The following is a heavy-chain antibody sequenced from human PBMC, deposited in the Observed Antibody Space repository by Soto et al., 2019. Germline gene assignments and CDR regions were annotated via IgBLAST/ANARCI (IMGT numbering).Heavy chain of an antibody. D-gene: IGHD3-10*01. CDR2: ISGSGGST. CDR3: ATDAIAMVRGVNYYLDY. CDR1: GFTFSSYA. V-gene: IGHV3-23*01. Sequence: EVQLLESGGGLVQPGGSLRLSCAASGFTFSSYAMSWVRQAPGKGLEWVSAISGSGGSTYYADSVKGRFNISSDNYKNSLYLQRISRSTADTAVYYCATDAIAMVRGVNYYLDYWSQGTLVTVSS. J-gene: IGHJ4*02.